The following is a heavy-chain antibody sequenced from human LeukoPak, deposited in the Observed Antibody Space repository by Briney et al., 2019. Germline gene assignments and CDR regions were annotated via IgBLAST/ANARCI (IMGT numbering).Heavy chain of an antibody. J-gene: IGHJ6*03. V-gene: IGHV5-51*01. CDR1: GSSFTSYW. CDR3: ARLVRDIVIVPAAISSYYYYMDV. CDR2: IYPGDSDT. Sequence: GESLKISCKGSGSSFTSYWIGWVRQMPGKGLEWMGIIYPGDSDTRYSPSFQGQVTISADKSISTAYLQWSSLKASDTAMYYCARLVRDIVIVPAAISSYYYYMDVWGKGTTVAVSS. D-gene: IGHD2-2*02.